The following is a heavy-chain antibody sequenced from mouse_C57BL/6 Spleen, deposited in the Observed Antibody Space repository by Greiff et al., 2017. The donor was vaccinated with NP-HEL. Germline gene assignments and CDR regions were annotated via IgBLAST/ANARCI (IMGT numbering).Heavy chain of an antibody. CDR2: IWAGGST. CDR3: ARSKYRARY. Sequence: VQLVESGPGLVAPSQSLSITCTVYGYSLTRYGVHWVRQPPGKGLEWLGLIWAGGSTNYNWALMSRLSISIDNSKSLVSLIMNSLQTDDTALYYCARSKYRARYWGQGTTLTVSS. D-gene: IGHD3-3*01. V-gene: IGHV2-9*02. J-gene: IGHJ2*01. CDR1: GYSLTRYG.